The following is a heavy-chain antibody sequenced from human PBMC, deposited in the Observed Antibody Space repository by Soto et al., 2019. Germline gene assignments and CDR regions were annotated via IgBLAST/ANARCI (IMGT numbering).Heavy chain of an antibody. D-gene: IGHD1-26*01. J-gene: IGHJ4*02. CDR3: AKAKFYFDSSPFDS. CDR1: GFTFEDYA. Sequence: GGSLRLSCSTSGFTFEDYAVHWVRQSSRKGLEWVSSINADGSDRYYADSVKGRFTISRDNTKGSFYLQMDRLRLEDTAIYYCAKAKFYFDSSPFDSWGQGTLVTVSS. CDR2: INADGSDR. V-gene: IGHV3-43D*04.